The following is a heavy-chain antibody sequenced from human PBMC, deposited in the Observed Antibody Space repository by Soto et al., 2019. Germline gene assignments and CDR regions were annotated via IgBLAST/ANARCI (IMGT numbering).Heavy chain of an antibody. V-gene: IGHV1-46*01. CDR2: INPSGGST. CDR3: ARESGTYWNYIAYNWFDP. J-gene: IGHJ5*02. CDR1: GYTFTSYY. D-gene: IGHD1-7*01. Sequence: GASVKVSCKASGYTFTSYYMHRVRQAPGQGLEWMGIINPSGGSTSYAQKFQGRVTMTRDTSTSTVYMELSSLRSEDTAVYYCARESGTYWNYIAYNWFDPWGQGTLVTVPQ.